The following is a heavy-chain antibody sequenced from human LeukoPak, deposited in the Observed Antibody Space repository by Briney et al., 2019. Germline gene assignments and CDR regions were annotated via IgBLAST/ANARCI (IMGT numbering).Heavy chain of an antibody. CDR3: ARQLRFGGGGFDP. D-gene: IGHD3-10*01. Sequence: ASVKVSCKASGYTFTSYYLHWVRQAPGQGLEWMGIINPSGGSTSYAQKFQGRVTMTRDMSTSTVYMELSSLRSEDTAVYYCARQLRFGGGGFDPWGQGTLVTVSS. CDR1: GYTFTSYY. J-gene: IGHJ5*02. CDR2: INPSGGST. V-gene: IGHV1-46*01.